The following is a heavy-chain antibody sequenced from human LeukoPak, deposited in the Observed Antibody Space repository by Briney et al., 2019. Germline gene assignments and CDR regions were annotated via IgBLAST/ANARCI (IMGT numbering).Heavy chain of an antibody. V-gene: IGHV1-2*04. CDR3: ARSPGEKVTPDY. CDR1: RYTFTGYS. D-gene: IGHD2-21*02. Sequence: ASVKVSRKASRYTFTGYSMHWVRQAPGPALEWMGWINPNSGGTNYAQKFQGWVTMTRDTSISTAYMELSRLRSDDTAVYYCARSPGEKVTPDYWGQGTLVTVSS. CDR2: INPNSGGT. J-gene: IGHJ4*02.